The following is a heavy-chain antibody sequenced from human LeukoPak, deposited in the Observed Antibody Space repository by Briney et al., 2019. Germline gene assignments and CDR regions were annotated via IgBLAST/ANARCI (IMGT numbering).Heavy chain of an antibody. CDR2: INHSGST. V-gene: IGHV4-34*01. CDR1: GGSFSGYY. D-gene: IGHD6-13*01. Sequence: PSETLSLTCAVYGGSFSGYYWSWIRQPPGKGLEWIGEINHSGSTNYNPSLKSRVTISVDTSKNQFSLKLSSVTAADTAVYYCARGSSNWRYNWFDPWGQGTLVTVSS. CDR3: ARGSSNWRYNWFDP. J-gene: IGHJ5*02.